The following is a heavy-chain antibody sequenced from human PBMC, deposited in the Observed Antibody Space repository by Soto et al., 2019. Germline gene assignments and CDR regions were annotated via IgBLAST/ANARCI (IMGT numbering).Heavy chain of an antibody. D-gene: IGHD1-26*01. Sequence: QVQLVQAGAEVKVPGASVTVSCRASGDRFTDYYMHWVRQAPGQGLEWMGWINPNSGVTKYAQKFQGWVTMTRDTSIRPVYMQLSRLVFDDTAIYYCARESGGATATLDYYYFYKDVWGTGTTVTVSS. J-gene: IGHJ6*03. CDR1: GDRFTDYY. V-gene: IGHV1-2*04. CDR3: ARESGGATATLDYYYFYKDV. CDR2: INPNSGVT.